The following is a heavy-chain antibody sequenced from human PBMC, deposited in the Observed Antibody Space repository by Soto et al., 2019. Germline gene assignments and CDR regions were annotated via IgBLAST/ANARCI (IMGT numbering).Heavy chain of an antibody. D-gene: IGHD3-9*01. V-gene: IGHV5-51*01. CDR3: ARHTLRYFDWLSKDYYYYGMDV. CDR1: GYSFTSYW. CDR2: IYPGDSDT. Sequence: GESLKISFKGSGYSFTSYWIGWVRQMPGKGLEWMGIIYPGDSDTRYSPSFQGQVTISADKSISTAYLQWSSLKASDTAMYYCARHTLRYFDWLSKDYYYYGMDVWGQGTTVTVSS. J-gene: IGHJ6*02.